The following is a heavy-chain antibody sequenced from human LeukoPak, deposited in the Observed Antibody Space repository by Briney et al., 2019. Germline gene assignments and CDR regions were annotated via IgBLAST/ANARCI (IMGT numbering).Heavy chain of an antibody. D-gene: IGHD5-12*01. V-gene: IGHV1-69*13. CDR2: IIPIFGTT. J-gene: IGHJ5*02. CDR3: ARVRSIVATEFDP. CDR1: GGTFSSYA. Sequence: ASVKVSCKASGGTFSSYAISWVRQAPGQGLEWMGGIIPIFGTTNYAQKFQGRVTITADESTSTAYMELRSLRSEDTAVYYCARVRSIVATEFDPWGQGTLVTVSS.